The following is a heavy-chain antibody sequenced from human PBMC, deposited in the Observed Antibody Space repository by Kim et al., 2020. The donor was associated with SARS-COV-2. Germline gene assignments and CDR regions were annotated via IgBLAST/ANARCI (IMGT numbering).Heavy chain of an antibody. D-gene: IGHD7-27*01. CDR2: INHSGST. V-gene: IGHV4-34*01. J-gene: IGHJ2*01. Sequence: QPPGKGLEWIGEINHSGSTNYNPSLKSRVTISVDTSKNQFSLKLGSVTAADTAVYYCARGPWAIWYFDLWGRGTLVTVSS. CDR3: ARGPWAIWYFDL.